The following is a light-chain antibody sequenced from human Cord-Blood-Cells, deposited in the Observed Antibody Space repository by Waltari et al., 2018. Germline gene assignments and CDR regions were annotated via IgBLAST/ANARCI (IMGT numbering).Light chain of an antibody. V-gene: IGLV2-23*02. Sequence: QPALTQPACVSGSPGQSIPISCTGTSSEVGIYTLVPWYQQHPGKAPKLMIYEVSKRPSGVSNRFAGSKAGNTASLTISGLQAEDEADYYCCSYAGSSTYWVFGGGTKLTVL. J-gene: IGLJ3*02. CDR2: EVS. CDR1: SSEVGIYTL. CDR3: CSYAGSSTYWV.